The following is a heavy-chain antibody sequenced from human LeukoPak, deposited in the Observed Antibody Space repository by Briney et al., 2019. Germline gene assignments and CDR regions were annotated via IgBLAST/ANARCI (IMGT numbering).Heavy chain of an antibody. CDR3: ARDRVVVVPAATAYYYYGMDV. J-gene: IGHJ6*02. Sequence: ASVKVSCKASGYTFTGYYMHWVRQAPGQGLEWMGWINPNSGGTNYAQKFQGRVTMTRDTSISTAYMELSRLRSDDTAVYYCARDRVVVVPAATAYYYYGMDVRGQGTTVTVSS. V-gene: IGHV1-2*02. CDR2: INPNSGGT. CDR1: GYTFTGYY. D-gene: IGHD2-2*01.